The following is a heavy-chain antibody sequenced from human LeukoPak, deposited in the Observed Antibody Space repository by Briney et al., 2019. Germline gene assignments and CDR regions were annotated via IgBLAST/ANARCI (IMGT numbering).Heavy chain of an antibody. CDR1: GGSISSSSYY. Sequence: SETLSLTCTVSGGSISSSSYYWGWIRQPPGKGLEWIGSIYYSGSTYYNPSLKSRVTILVDTSKNQFSLNLSSVTAADTAVYYCARDRPEYPLWFDPWGQGTLVTVSS. CDR3: ARDRPEYPLWFDP. V-gene: IGHV4-39*07. J-gene: IGHJ5*02. D-gene: IGHD1-14*01. CDR2: IYYSGST.